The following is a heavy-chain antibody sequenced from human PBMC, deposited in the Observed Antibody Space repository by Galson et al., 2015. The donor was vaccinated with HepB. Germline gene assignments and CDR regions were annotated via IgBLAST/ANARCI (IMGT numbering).Heavy chain of an antibody. CDR2: ISGHSAST. Sequence: SLRLSCAASGFTFSSYAMSWVRQAPGKGLEWVSVISGHSASTYYADSVKGRFTISRDNSKSTLYLQINSLRAEDTAVYYCAKSMWLFEANWFDSWGQGTLVTVSS. CDR3: AKSMWLFEANWFDS. V-gene: IGHV3-23*01. J-gene: IGHJ5*01. CDR1: GFTFSSYA. D-gene: IGHD5-12*01.